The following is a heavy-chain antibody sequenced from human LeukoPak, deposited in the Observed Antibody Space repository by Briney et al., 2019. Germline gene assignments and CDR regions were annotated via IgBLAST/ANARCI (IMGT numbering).Heavy chain of an antibody. CDR3: ARVRNPLKTPWDYGDSLDY. CDR1: GYTFTGYY. V-gene: IGHV1-2*04. Sequence: GASVKVSCKASGYTFTGYYMHWVRQAPGQGLEWMGWINPNSGGTNYAQKFQGWVTMTRDTSISTAYMELSRLRSDDTAVYYCARVRNPLKTPWDYGDSLDYWGQGTLVTVSS. D-gene: IGHD4-17*01. J-gene: IGHJ4*02. CDR2: INPNSGGT.